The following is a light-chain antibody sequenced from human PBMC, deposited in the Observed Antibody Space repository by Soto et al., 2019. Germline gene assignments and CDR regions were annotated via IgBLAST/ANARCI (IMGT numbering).Light chain of an antibody. CDR2: DAS. V-gene: IGKV3-11*01. Sequence: EIVLTQSPATLSLSPGERVTLSCRASQSVGSYLAWYQQKLGQAPRLLIYDASNRAPGIPARFSGSGSGTDFTLTISSLEPEDFAVYYCQQRSNWPRTFGQGTKVEIK. J-gene: IGKJ1*01. CDR1: QSVGSY. CDR3: QQRSNWPRT.